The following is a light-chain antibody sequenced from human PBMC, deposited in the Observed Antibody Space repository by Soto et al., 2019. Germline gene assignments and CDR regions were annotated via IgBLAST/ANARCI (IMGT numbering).Light chain of an antibody. CDR1: QSVSSD. V-gene: IGKV3-15*01. CDR3: QQSNKWTRR. Sequence: IVLTLTLATLSSSPFDISPLSFLASQSVSSDLAWYHQKPGQAPRLLIYGASTRATGIPARFSGSGSGTEFTLTINCLQSEDFAVYYCQQSNKWTRRLGEGTKVDI. CDR2: GAS. J-gene: IGKJ1*01.